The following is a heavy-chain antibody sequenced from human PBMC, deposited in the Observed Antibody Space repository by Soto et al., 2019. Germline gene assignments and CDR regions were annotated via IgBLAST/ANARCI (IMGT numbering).Heavy chain of an antibody. CDR2: IYYSGST. J-gene: IGHJ4*02. CDR3: ARVYCSGGSCYEFDY. D-gene: IGHD2-15*01. V-gene: IGHV4-31*03. Sequence: QVQLQESGPGLVKPSQTLSLTCTVSGGSISSGGYYWSWIRQHPGKGLEWIGYIYYSGSTYYNPSLRSRVTISVDTSKNQFSLKLGSVTAADTAVYYCARVYCSGGSCYEFDYWGQGTLVTVSS. CDR1: GGSISSGGYY.